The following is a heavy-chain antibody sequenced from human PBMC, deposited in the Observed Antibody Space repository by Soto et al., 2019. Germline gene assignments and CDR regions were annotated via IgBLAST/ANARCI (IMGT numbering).Heavy chain of an antibody. CDR1: GYTFTSYG. J-gene: IGHJ6*02. Sequence: VQLVQSGAEVKKPGASVKVSCKASGYTFTSYGISWVRQAPGQGLEWMGWISAYNGNTNYAQKLQGRVTMTTDTSTSTAYMELRSLRSDDTAVYYCARDTDDYYDSSGYYSYYYGMDVWGQGTTVTVSS. V-gene: IGHV1-18*01. D-gene: IGHD3-22*01. CDR2: ISAYNGNT. CDR3: ARDTDDYYDSSGYYSYYYGMDV.